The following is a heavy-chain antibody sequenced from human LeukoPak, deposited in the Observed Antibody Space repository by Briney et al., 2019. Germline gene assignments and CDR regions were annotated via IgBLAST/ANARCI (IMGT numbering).Heavy chain of an antibody. Sequence: PGGSLRLSCAASGFTFSSYAMHWVRQAPGKGLEYVSAISSNGGSTYYANSVKGRLTISRDNSKNTLYLQMGSLRAEDMAVYYCARVDRESDGFDYWGQGTLVTVSS. V-gene: IGHV3-64*01. CDR3: ARVDRESDGFDY. CDR1: GFTFSSYA. CDR2: ISSNGGST. J-gene: IGHJ4*02. D-gene: IGHD2-21*02.